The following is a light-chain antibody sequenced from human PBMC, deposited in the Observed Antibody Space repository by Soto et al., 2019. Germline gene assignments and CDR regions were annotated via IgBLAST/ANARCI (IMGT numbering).Light chain of an antibody. V-gene: IGKV3-20*01. Sequence: IVLTQSPSTLSLSPGERATLSCRASQTVRNNYLAWYQQKPGQAPRLLIYDASSRATGIPDRFSGGGSGTDFTLTVSRLEPEDFAVYYCQQFSSYPLTFGGGTKVDIK. CDR3: QQFSSYPLT. CDR1: QTVRNNY. J-gene: IGKJ4*01. CDR2: DAS.